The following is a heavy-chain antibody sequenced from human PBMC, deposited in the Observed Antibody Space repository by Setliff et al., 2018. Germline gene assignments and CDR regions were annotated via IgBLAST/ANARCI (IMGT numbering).Heavy chain of an antibody. J-gene: IGHJ5*02. CDR1: GYSISSGYY. Sequence: SETLSLTCAVSGYSISSGYYWGWIRQPPGKGLEWIGSIYHSGSTYYNPSLKSRVTISVDTSKNQFSLKLSSVTAADTAGYYCARRNGEKLDPWGQGTLVTVSS. CDR3: ARRNGEKLDP. CDR2: IYHSGST. V-gene: IGHV4-38-2*01.